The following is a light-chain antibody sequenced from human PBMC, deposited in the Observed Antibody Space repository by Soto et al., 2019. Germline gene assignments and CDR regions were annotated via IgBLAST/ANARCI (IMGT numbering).Light chain of an antibody. V-gene: IGKV3-20*01. J-gene: IGKJ4*01. CDR3: QQHGSSSLT. CDR2: GAS. CDR1: QSVSNTY. Sequence: ETVLTQSPGTLSLSPGERATLSCRASQSVSNTYLAWYQQKPVQAPRLLIYGASSRATGIPDRFSGSGSGTDFTLTINRLEPEDFAVYFCQQHGSSSLTFGGGTKVEIK.